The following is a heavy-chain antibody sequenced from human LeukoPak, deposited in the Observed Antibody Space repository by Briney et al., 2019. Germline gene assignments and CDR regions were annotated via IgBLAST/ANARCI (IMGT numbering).Heavy chain of an antibody. D-gene: IGHD2-2*01. J-gene: IGHJ6*02. CDR1: GGSFSGYY. CDR3: ARGYTLVCRMDV. CDR2: INHSGST. Sequence: SETLSLTCAVYGGSFSGYYWSWIRQPPGKGLEWIGEINHSGSTNYNPPLKSRVTISVDTSKNQFSLKLSSVTAADTAVYYCARGYTLVCRMDVWGQGTTVTVSS. V-gene: IGHV4-34*01.